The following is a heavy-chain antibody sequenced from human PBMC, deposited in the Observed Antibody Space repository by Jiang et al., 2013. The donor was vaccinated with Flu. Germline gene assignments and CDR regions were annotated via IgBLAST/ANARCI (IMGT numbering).Heavy chain of an antibody. D-gene: IGHD2-15*01. Sequence: VQLVESGAEVKNPGESLKISCKASGYSFSTHWIAWVRQMPGKGLEWMGIFYPGDSNTRYSPSFQGRVTISADTFSSTAYLQWSGLKASDTATYYCARLGPGVVVDPNRFYYYYMDVWGKGTTVTVSS. CDR1: GYSFSTHW. CDR3: ARLGPGVVVDPNRFYYYYMDV. J-gene: IGHJ6*03. CDR2: FYPGDSNT. V-gene: IGHV5-51*01.